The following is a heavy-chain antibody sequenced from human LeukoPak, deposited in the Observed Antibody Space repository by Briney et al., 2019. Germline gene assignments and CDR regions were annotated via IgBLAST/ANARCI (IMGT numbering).Heavy chain of an antibody. D-gene: IGHD1-26*01. CDR2: IWFDGNNK. CDR1: GFTFSSYV. Sequence: GRSLRLSCAASGFTFSSYVMHWVRQAPGKGLEWVTIIWFDGNNKYYADSVKGRFTISRDNSKNTLYLQMNSLRAEDTALYYCATAGSGTYADYWGLGTLVTVSS. J-gene: IGHJ4*02. V-gene: IGHV3-33*01. CDR3: ATAGSGTYADY.